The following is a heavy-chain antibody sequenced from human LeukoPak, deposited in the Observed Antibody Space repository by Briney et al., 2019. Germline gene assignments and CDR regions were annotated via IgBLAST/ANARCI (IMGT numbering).Heavy chain of an antibody. D-gene: IGHD6-19*01. Sequence: SETMSLTCTVSGGSISSGSYYWSWIRQPAGKGLEWVGRIYTSGTTNYNLSLKSRVTITVDTSKNQFSLKLSSVTAADTAVYYCARRDSSGWYYFDYWGQGTLVTVSS. CDR3: ARRDSSGWYYFDY. J-gene: IGHJ4*02. CDR1: GGSISSGSYY. CDR2: IYTSGTT. V-gene: IGHV4-61*02.